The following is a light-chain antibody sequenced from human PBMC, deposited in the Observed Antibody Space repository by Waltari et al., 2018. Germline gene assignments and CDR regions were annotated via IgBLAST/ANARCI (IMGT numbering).Light chain of an antibody. CDR1: SSDVGGYQL. CDR2: EVS. J-gene: IGLJ2*01. V-gene: IGLV2-23*02. Sequence: QSALTQPASVSASPGQSITISCNGTSSDVGGYQLVSWYQQHPAKAPKLLIFEVSKRPTGVSTRFSASKSGNTASMTISGLQAEDEATYHCCSYAGTNTWVFGGGTKVTVL. CDR3: CSYAGTNTWV.